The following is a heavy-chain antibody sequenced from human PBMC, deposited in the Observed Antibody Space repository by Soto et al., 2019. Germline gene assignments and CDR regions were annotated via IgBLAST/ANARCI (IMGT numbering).Heavy chain of an antibody. CDR1: GGSISSGGYY. V-gene: IGHV4-31*03. CDR2: IYYSGST. CDR3: AGVGAAIGDWFDP. D-gene: IGHD6-25*01. J-gene: IGHJ5*02. Sequence: PSETLSLTCTVSGGSISSGGYYWSWIRQHPGKGLEWIGYIYYSGSTYYNPSLKSRVTISVDTSKNQLSLKLSSVTAADTAVSYCAGVGAAIGDWFDPWGQGTLVTVSS.